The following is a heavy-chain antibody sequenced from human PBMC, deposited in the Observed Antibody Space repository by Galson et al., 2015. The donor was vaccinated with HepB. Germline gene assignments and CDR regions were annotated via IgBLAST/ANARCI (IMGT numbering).Heavy chain of an antibody. Sequence: SLRLSCAASGFTVSSNYMTWVRQAPGKGLEWVSVIYSGGSTYYADSVKGRFTISRDNSKNTLYLQVNSLRADDTAIYYCARVSNHEGGRFLEWLPHYYYALDVWGQGTTVTVSS. D-gene: IGHD3-3*01. J-gene: IGHJ6*02. CDR1: GFTVSSNY. CDR3: ARVSNHEGGRFLEWLPHYYYALDV. CDR2: IYSGGST. V-gene: IGHV3-53*01.